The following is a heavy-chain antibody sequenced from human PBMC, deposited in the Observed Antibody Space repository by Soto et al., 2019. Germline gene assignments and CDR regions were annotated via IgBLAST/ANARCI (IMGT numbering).Heavy chain of an antibody. CDR3: ARDELEPDYFDY. Sequence: SETLSLTCAVYGGSFSGYYWSWIRQPPGKGLEWIGEINHSGSTNYNPSLKSRVTISVDTSKNQFSLKLSSVTAADTAVYYCARDELEPDYFDYWGQGTLVNVSS. CDR1: GGSFSGYY. V-gene: IGHV4-34*01. CDR2: INHSGST. D-gene: IGHD1-1*01. J-gene: IGHJ4*02.